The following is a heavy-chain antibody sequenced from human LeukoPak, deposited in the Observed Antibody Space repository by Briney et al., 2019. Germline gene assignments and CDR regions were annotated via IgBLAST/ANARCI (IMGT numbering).Heavy chain of an antibody. D-gene: IGHD2-2*01. CDR3: AKSGPAAISEIDY. V-gene: IGHV3-9*01. CDR1: GFTFDDYA. Sequence: GGSLRLSCAASGFTFDDYAMHWVRHAPGKGLEWVSGISWNSGSIGYADSVKGRFTISRDNAKNSLYLQMNSLRAEDTALYYCAKSGPAAISEIDYWGQGTLVTVSS. J-gene: IGHJ4*02. CDR2: ISWNSGSI.